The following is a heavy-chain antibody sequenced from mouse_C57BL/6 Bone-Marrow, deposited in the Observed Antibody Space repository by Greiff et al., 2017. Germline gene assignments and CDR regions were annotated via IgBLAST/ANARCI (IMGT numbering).Heavy chain of an antibody. CDR3: AYGYDGYYAMDY. J-gene: IGHJ4*01. CDR2: IDPEDGET. D-gene: IGHD2-2*01. CDR1: GFNIKDYY. Sequence: EVKLQESGAELVKPGASVKLSCTASGFNIKDYYMHWVKQRTEQGLEWIGRIDPEDGETKYAPKFPGKATITADTSSNTAYLQLRSLTSEDTAVYYCAYGYDGYYAMDYWGQGTSVTVSS. V-gene: IGHV14-2*01.